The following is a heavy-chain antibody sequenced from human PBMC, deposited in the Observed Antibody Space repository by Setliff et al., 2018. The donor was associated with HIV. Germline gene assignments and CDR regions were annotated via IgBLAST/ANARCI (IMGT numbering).Heavy chain of an antibody. CDR1: GYTFSTNA. CDR3: ARGSCSGCYLSDY. J-gene: IGHJ4*02. D-gene: IGHD6-19*01. V-gene: IGHV1-3*01. Sequence: ASVKVSCKAFGYTFSTNAIHWVRQAPGQRLEWIGYINAGDDNTRYSEKFQGRVTITRDTSANTAYMELSSLGSEDTAVYYCARGSCSGCYLSDYWGLGTLVTVSS. CDR2: INAGDDNT.